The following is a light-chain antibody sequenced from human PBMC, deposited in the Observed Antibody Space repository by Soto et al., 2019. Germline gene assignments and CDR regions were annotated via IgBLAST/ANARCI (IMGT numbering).Light chain of an antibody. Sequence: EIVLTQSPATLSLSPGERATLSCRASQSVSSYLAWYQQKPGQAPRLLIYDASNRATGIPARFSGSGSGTDFTLTISRLEPEDFATYSCQQSYNSPQTFGQGTKVDIK. CDR1: QSVSSY. CDR2: DAS. V-gene: IGKV3-11*01. J-gene: IGKJ1*01. CDR3: QQSYNSPQT.